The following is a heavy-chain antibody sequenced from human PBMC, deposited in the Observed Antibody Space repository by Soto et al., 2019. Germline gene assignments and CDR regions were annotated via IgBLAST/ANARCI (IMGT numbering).Heavy chain of an antibody. CDR2: ISYDGSNK. CDR3: ARSSRILDNWFDP. J-gene: IGHJ5*02. V-gene: IGHV3-30-3*01. Sequence: GGSLRLSCAASGFTSSSYAMHWVRQAPGKGLEWVAVISYDGSNKYYADSVKGRFTISRDNSKNTLYLQMNSLRAEDTAVYYCARSSRILDNWFDPWGQGTLVTVSS. CDR1: GFTSSSYA. D-gene: IGHD6-13*01.